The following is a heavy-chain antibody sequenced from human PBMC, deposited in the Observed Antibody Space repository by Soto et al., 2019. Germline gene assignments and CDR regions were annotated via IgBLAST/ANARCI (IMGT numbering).Heavy chain of an antibody. CDR3: ARHDHGSYTINGFDV. Sequence: SESLYPICNASGDSITTSGHFWGWIRQPPGKGLEWIGTISYSGTTFYNPSLKTRITISVDSSKNQFSLSLVSVTAADTAMYYCARHDHGSYTINGFDVWGQGTMVT. CDR2: ISYSGTT. CDR1: GDSITTSGHF. J-gene: IGHJ3*01. D-gene: IGHD1-1*01. V-gene: IGHV4-39*01.